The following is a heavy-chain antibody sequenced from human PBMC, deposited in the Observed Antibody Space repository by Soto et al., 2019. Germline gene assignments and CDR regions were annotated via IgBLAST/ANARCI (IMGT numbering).Heavy chain of an antibody. Sequence: SETLSLTCTVSGGSISNYYWSWIRQPPGKGLEWIAYIHYSGSTKYNPSLKRRVAISADTTKNQFFLKLSSVTTADTAMYYCARGHYDFWSGYFATIDYWGQGTLVTVSS. D-gene: IGHD3-3*01. J-gene: IGHJ4*02. CDR1: GGSISNYY. CDR2: IHYSGST. CDR3: ARGHYDFWSGYFATIDY. V-gene: IGHV4-59*08.